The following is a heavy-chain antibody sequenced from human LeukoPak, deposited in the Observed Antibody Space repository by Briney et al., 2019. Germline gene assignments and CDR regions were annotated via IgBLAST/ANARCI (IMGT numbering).Heavy chain of an antibody. CDR2: ISGSAVIT. CDR1: GLTFINFG. D-gene: IGHD5-18*01. Sequence: GGSLRLSCAASGLTFINFGMTWVRQAPGKGLEWVSAISGSAVITFYADSVKGRFTISRDNSKNTLYLQMNSLRAEDTAVYYCARDYKTYSYGFSYYMDVWGKGTTVTVSS. CDR3: ARDYKTYSYGFSYYMDV. J-gene: IGHJ6*03. V-gene: IGHV3-23*01.